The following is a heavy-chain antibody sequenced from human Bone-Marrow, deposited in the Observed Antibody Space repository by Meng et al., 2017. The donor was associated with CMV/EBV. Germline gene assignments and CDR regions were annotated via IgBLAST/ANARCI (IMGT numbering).Heavy chain of an antibody. CDR1: GFTLSAYA. CDR2: ISDGAGST. Sequence: GFTLSAYAMSWVRQTPGKGLEWVSSISDGAGSTYYADSVKGRFSISRDNSRNTLYLQMNSLRAEDTAVYYCAKDFHSGGASYFDYWGQGTLVTVSS. D-gene: IGHD3-16*01. CDR3: AKDFHSGGASYFDY. J-gene: IGHJ4*02. V-gene: IGHV3-23*01.